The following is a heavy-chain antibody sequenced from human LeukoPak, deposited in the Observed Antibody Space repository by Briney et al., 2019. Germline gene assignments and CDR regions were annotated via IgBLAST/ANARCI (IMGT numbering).Heavy chain of an antibody. J-gene: IGHJ4*02. CDR2: TSGSGNNT. CDR3: AREIELYCSGGSCYGPFDY. Sequence: PGGSLRLSCAASGFTFSSYVMSWVRQAPGKGLEWVSGTSGSGNNTYYADPVRGRFTISRDNSKSTMYLQMNSLRAEDTAVYYCAREIELYCSGGSCYGPFDYWGQGTLVTVSS. V-gene: IGHV3-23*01. CDR1: GFTFSSYV. D-gene: IGHD2-15*01.